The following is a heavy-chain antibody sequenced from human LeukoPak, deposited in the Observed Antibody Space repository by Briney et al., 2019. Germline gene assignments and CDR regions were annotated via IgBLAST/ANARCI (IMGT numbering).Heavy chain of an antibody. Sequence: SETLSLTCTVSGGSISSSSYYWGWIRQPPGKGLEWIGSIYYSGSTYYNPSLKSRFTISVDTSKNQFSLKLSSVTAADTAVYYCARVVVAATDFDYWGQGTLVTVSS. CDR3: ARVVVAATDFDY. V-gene: IGHV4-39*07. CDR2: IYYSGST. J-gene: IGHJ4*02. CDR1: GGSISSSSYY. D-gene: IGHD2-15*01.